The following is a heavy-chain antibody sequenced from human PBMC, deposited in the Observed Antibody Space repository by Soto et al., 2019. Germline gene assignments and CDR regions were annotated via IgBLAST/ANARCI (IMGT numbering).Heavy chain of an antibody. Sequence: ASVKVSCKASGGTFSSYAISWVRQAPGQGLEWMGGIIPIFGTANYAQKFQGRVTITADESTSTAYMELSSLRSEDTAVYYCARDSSGYYYVPDYWGQGTLVTVSS. D-gene: IGHD3-22*01. CDR3: ARDSSGYYYVPDY. CDR1: GGTFSSYA. CDR2: IIPIFGTA. V-gene: IGHV1-69*13. J-gene: IGHJ4*02.